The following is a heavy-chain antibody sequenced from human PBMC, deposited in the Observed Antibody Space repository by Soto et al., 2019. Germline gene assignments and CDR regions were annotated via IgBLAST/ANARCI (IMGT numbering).Heavy chain of an antibody. Sequence: SETLSLTCTVSGDSVSNSGYYWGWIRQSPGKRLEWIGSVSFSGSKYYNPSLRSRVTFSVDTSKTLISLKLRSVTAADTSIYYPASGSTWQGREWFAPCAEGTLVTVSS. V-gene: IGHV4-39*01. CDR1: GDSVSNSGYY. J-gene: IGHJ5*02. CDR3: ASGSTWQGREWFAP. CDR2: VSFSGSK. D-gene: IGHD6-13*01.